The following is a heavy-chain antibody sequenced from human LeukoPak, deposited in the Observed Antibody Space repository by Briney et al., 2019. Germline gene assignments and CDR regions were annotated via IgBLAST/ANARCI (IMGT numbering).Heavy chain of an antibody. CDR1: GFTFSTYA. CDR2: IKGSGDA. Sequence: GGSLRLSCVASGFTFSTYAMSWVRQAPGKGLEWVSSIKGSGDAYYADSVKGRFTISRDNSKNTLYLQMNSLRAEDTAVYYCAKDRVVRGVISYYFDYWGQGTLVTVSS. V-gene: IGHV3-23*01. D-gene: IGHD3-10*01. CDR3: AKDRVVRGVISYYFDY. J-gene: IGHJ4*02.